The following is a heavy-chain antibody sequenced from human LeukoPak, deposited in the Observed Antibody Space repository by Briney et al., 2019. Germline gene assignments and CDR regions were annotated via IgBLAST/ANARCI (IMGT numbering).Heavy chain of an antibody. CDR2: MNPNSGIT. D-gene: IGHD3-22*01. V-gene: IGHV1-8*01. J-gene: IGHJ3*02. CDR1: GYTFTSYD. CDR3: ATGAMIVADDAFDI. Sequence: ASVKVSCKASGYTFTSYDIKWVRQTTGHGLEGRGWMNPNSGITGYAQKFQGRGTMNRNTSISTAYMELSSLRSADTAVYYCATGAMIVADDAFDIWGQGTMVTVSS.